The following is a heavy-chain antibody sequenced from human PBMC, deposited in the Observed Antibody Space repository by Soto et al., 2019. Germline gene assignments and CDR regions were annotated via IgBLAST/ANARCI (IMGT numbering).Heavy chain of an antibody. Sequence: GASVKVSCKASGYTFTSYDINWVRQATGQGLEWMGWMNPNSGNTGYAQKFQGRVTMTRNSSISTAYMELSSLRSEDTAVYYCVTANAWEILLAHWGQGTLVTVSS. CDR2: MNPNSGNT. J-gene: IGHJ4*02. CDR3: VTANAWEILLAH. D-gene: IGHD1-26*01. CDR1: GYTFTSYD. V-gene: IGHV1-8*01.